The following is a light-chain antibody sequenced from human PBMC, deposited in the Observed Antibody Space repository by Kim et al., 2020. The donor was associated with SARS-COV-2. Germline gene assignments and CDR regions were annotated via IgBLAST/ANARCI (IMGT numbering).Light chain of an antibody. Sequence: SAYVGDRVTINCRASQSITNWVAWYQQKPGKAPKLLIYDASSLESGVPSRFSGSGSGTEFTLTISSLQPDDFATYYCQQYNSYPYTFGLGTKLEI. J-gene: IGKJ2*01. CDR2: DAS. CDR3: QQYNSYPYT. V-gene: IGKV1-5*01. CDR1: QSITNW.